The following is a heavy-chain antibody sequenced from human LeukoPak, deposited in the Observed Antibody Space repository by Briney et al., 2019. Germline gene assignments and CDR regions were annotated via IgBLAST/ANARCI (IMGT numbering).Heavy chain of an antibody. CDR3: ASGTWNHLLDF. V-gene: IGHV4-4*07. CDR1: GASIGGKY. D-gene: IGHD1-1*01. J-gene: IGHJ4*02. CDR2: MYGSGNI. Sequence: SETLSLTCIVSGASIGGKYWSWIRQAAGKGLGWIGRMYGSGNINYNPSLQSRVTMSVDTSKNQFSLQLTSVTAADTAVYYCASGTWNHLLDFWGQGTLVTVSS.